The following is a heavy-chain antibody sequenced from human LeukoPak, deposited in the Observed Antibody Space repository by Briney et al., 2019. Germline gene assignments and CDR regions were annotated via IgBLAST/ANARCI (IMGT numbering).Heavy chain of an antibody. V-gene: IGHV3-23*01. CDR1: GLTFSSYA. Sequence: GGSLRLSCVASGLTFSSYAMSWVGQAPGTGLEGVSAIVGSGGSTFYADSVKGRFTISRDNSKNTLYLQMNSLRAEDTAVYYCAKRDSSDWYYFDYWGQGTLVTVSS. D-gene: IGHD6-19*01. CDR2: IVGSGGST. CDR3: AKRDSSDWYYFDY. J-gene: IGHJ4*02.